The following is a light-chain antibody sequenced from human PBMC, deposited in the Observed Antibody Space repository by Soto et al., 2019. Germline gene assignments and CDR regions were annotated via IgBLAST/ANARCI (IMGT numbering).Light chain of an antibody. V-gene: IGKV1-39*01. J-gene: IGKJ2*01. CDR1: ESITGY. CDR2: DVS. Sequence: ISVTQSPSSLSGSVGDRVIITCRASESITGYLNWYQQRPGNPPKLLIYDVSIVESGVSPRFRGTGSGSQFTLTIDSLQPEDVGTYYCQQSQRTPSTFGQGT. CDR3: QQSQRTPST.